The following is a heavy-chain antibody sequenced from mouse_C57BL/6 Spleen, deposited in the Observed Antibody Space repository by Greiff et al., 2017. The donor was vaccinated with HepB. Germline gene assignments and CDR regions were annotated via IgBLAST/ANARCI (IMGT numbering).Heavy chain of an antibody. V-gene: IGHV5-16*01. CDR3: ARDGAYYSNYAMDY. J-gene: IGHJ4*01. CDR2: INYDGSST. Sequence: EVHLVESEGGLVQPGSSMKLSCTASGFTFSDYYMAWVRQVPEKGLEWVANINYDGSSTYYLDSLKSRFIISRDNAKNILYLQMSSLKSEDTATYYCARDGAYYSNYAMDYWGQGTSVTVSS. D-gene: IGHD2-5*01. CDR1: GFTFSDYY.